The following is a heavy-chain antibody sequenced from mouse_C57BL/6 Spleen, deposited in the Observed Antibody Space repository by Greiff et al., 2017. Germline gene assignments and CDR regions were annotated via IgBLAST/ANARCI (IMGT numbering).Heavy chain of an antibody. V-gene: IGHV1-55*01. CDR1: GYTFTSYW. J-gene: IGHJ2*01. D-gene: IGHD2-3*01. Sequence: QVQLQQPGAELVKPGASVKMSCKASGYTFTSYWITWVKQRPGQGLEWIGDIYPGSGSTNYNEKFKSKATLTVDTSSSTAYMQLSSLTSEDSAVYYCARRGGWLLPFYYWGQGTTLTVSS. CDR3: ARRGGWLLPFYY. CDR2: IYPGSGST.